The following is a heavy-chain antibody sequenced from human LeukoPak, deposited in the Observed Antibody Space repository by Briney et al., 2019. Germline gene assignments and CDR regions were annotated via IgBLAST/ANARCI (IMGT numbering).Heavy chain of an antibody. V-gene: IGHV4-59*06. Sequence: SETLSLTCTVSGGSISSYYWSWIRQPPGKGLEWIGYIYYSGSTYYNPSLKSRVTISVDTSKNQFSLKLSSVTAADTAVYYCARSSSGYYPGDDYWGQGTLVTVSS. J-gene: IGHJ4*02. CDR1: GGSISSYY. CDR2: IYYSGST. D-gene: IGHD3-22*01. CDR3: ARSSSGYYPGDDY.